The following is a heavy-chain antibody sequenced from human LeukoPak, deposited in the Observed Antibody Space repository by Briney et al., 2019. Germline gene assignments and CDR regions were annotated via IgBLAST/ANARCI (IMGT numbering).Heavy chain of an antibody. CDR1: GFTLSSYS. CDR3: ARVMTLLRYFDWLAPFNYYYGMDV. J-gene: IGHJ6*02. V-gene: IGHV3-21*01. CDR2: ISSSSNHI. Sequence: GGSLRLSCAGSGFTLSSYSMNWVRQAPGKGLEWVSSISSSSNHIYYADSVKGRFTISRDNAKNSLYLQMNSLRAEDTAVYYCARVMTLLRYFDWLAPFNYYYGMDVWGQGTTVTVSS. D-gene: IGHD3-9*01.